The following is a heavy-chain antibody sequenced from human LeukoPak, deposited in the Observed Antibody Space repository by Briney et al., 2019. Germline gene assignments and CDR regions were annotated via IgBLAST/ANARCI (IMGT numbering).Heavy chain of an antibody. CDR1: SDFFSSVTDY. CDR2: GDYSGGT. J-gene: IGHJ6*02. V-gene: IGHV4-39*07. Sequence: SETLSLTCTVSSDFFSSVTDYWAWIRQPPGKGLEWIASGDYSGGTYYNPSLESRVAISVDTSKNQFSLKLSSVTAADTAVYYCAMSWDYYYGMDVWGQGTTVTVSS. CDR3: AMSWDYYYGMDV. D-gene: IGHD1-26*01.